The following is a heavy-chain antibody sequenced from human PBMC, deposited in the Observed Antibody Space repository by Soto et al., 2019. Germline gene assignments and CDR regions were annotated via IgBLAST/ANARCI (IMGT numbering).Heavy chain of an antibody. CDR3: ARYSSSYYYGMDV. D-gene: IGHD6-6*01. CDR1: GYSFTSYW. Sequence: GESLKLSCQGSGYSFTSYWIGWVRQMPGKGLEWMGIIYPGDSDTRYSPSFQGQVTISADKSISTAYLQWSSLKASDTAMYYCARYSSSYYYGMDVWGQGTTVTVSS. J-gene: IGHJ6*02. V-gene: IGHV5-51*01. CDR2: IYPGDSDT.